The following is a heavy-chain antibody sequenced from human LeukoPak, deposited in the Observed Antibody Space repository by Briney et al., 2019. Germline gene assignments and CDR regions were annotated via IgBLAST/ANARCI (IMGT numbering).Heavy chain of an antibody. V-gene: IGHV3-20*04. CDR2: INWNGGST. J-gene: IGHJ4*02. CDR1: GFTFDDYG. Sequence: AGGSLRLSCAASGFTFDDYGMSWVRQAPGKGLEWVSGINWNGGSTGYADSVKGRFTISRDNAKNSLYLQMNSLRAEDTAVYSCARDLSRGLFDYWGQGTLVTVSS. CDR3: ARDLSRGLFDY. D-gene: IGHD2-15*01.